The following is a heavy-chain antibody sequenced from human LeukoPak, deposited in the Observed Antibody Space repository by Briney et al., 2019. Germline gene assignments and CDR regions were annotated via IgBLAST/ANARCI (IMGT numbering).Heavy chain of an antibody. CDR2: INPNSGGT. V-gene: IGHV1-2*02. D-gene: IGHD5-24*01. J-gene: IGHJ3*02. CDR1: AYTFTVNN. CDR3: SRDLAFGEMVTNRGTFDI. Sequence: ASVKVSCKASAYTFTVNNMHRVRHAPGQGLEWMGWINPNSGGTDYAQRFQGRVTMTRDTSISTAYMELSRLSSDDTAVYYCSRDLAFGEMVTNRGTFDIWGQGTMVTVSS.